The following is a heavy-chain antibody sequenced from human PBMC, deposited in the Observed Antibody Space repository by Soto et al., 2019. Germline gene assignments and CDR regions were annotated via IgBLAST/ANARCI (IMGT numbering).Heavy chain of an antibody. CDR1: GFTFSSYA. CDR2: ISGSGGST. CDR3: AKDLSYDSSGYYANFDY. D-gene: IGHD3-22*01. J-gene: IGHJ4*02. Sequence: GGSLRLSCAASGFTFSSYAMSWVRQAPGKGLEWVSAISGSGGSTYYADSMKGRFTISRDNSKNTLYLQMNSLRAEDTAVYYCAKDLSYDSSGYYANFDYWGQGTLVTVSS. V-gene: IGHV3-23*01.